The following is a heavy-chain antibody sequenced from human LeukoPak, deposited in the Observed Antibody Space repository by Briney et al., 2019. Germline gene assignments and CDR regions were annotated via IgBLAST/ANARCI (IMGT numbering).Heavy chain of an antibody. CDR2: ISAYNGNT. CDR3: AIGGGKERTNAFDI. D-gene: IGHD4-23*01. J-gene: IGHJ3*02. Sequence: ASVKVSCKASGYTFTSYGISWVRQAPGQGLEWTGWISAYNGNTNYAQKLQGRVTMTTDTSTGTAYMELRSLRSDDTAVYYCAIGGGKERTNAFDIWGQGTMVTVSS. V-gene: IGHV1-18*01. CDR1: GYTFTSYG.